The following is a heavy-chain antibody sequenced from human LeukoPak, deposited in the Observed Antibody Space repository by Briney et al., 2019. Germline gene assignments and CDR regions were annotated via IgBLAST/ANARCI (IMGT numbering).Heavy chain of an antibody. CDR3: ARGSSFWFGEFHFDY. Sequence: GGSLRLSCAASGFTFSSYGMSWVRQAPGKGLEWVSAISGSGGSTYYADSVKGRFTISRDNSKNTLYLQMNSLRAEDTAVYYCARGSSFWFGEFHFDYWGQGTLVTVSS. V-gene: IGHV3-23*01. CDR2: ISGSGGST. CDR1: GFTFSSYG. D-gene: IGHD3-10*01. J-gene: IGHJ4*02.